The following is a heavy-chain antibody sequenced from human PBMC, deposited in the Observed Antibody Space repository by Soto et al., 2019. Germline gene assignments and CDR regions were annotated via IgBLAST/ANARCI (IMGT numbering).Heavy chain of an antibody. D-gene: IGHD3-10*01. Sequence: QVQLQESGPGLVKPSQTLSLTCTVSGGSISSGDYYWSWIRQPPGKGVEWIGYIYYSGSTYYNPSLKSRVTISVDTSKNQFSLKLSSVTAADTAVYYCARERITMVRDRYFDYWGQGTLVTVSS. CDR1: GGSISSGDYY. CDR2: IYYSGST. V-gene: IGHV4-30-4*01. J-gene: IGHJ4*02. CDR3: ARERITMVRDRYFDY.